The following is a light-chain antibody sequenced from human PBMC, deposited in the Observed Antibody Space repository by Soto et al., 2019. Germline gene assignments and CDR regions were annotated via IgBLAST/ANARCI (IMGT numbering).Light chain of an antibody. V-gene: IGKV1D-16*01. Sequence: DIQMTQSPSSLSASVGDRVTITCRASQDLDRWLAWYQQKPGEAPKVLIFAASSLQSGLPSRFSGGGSGTDFSLTISSLQPEDSATYYCLQHNTYPYTFGQGTKVDIK. CDR3: LQHNTYPYT. CDR2: AAS. J-gene: IGKJ2*01. CDR1: QDLDRW.